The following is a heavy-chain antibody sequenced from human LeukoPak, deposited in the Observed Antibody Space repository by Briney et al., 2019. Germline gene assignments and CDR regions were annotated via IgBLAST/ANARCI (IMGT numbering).Heavy chain of an antibody. CDR3: ARGIAGDGGGS. J-gene: IGHJ4*02. Sequence: ASVKVSCKVSGYTLTELSMHWVRQAPGKGLEWMGGFDPEDGETIYAQKFQGRVTMTTDTSTSTAYMELRSLRSDDTAVYYCARGIAGDGGGSWGQGTLVTVS. D-gene: IGHD6-13*01. CDR2: FDPEDGET. V-gene: IGHV1-24*01. CDR1: GYTLTELS.